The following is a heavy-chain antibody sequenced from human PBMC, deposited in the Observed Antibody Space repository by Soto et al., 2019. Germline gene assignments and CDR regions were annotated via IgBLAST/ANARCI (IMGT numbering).Heavy chain of an antibody. J-gene: IGHJ4*02. V-gene: IGHV1-8*02. Sequence: ASEKVSCKASGGTFSSYAISWVLQAPGQGLEWMGGMNPYIGNSSYAQKFQGRVTMTRDNSITTAYMELSSLRSEDTAVYYCVRAPLDYYSADYFDNWGQGTLVTVSS. D-gene: IGHD2-21*01. CDR1: GGTFSSYA. CDR2: MNPYIGNS. CDR3: VRAPLDYYSADYFDN.